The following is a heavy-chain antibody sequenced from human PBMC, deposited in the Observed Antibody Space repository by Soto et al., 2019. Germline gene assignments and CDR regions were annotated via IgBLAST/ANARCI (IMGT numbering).Heavy chain of an antibody. Sequence: QVQLVQSGAEVKKPGASVKVSCKASGYTFTSNDIHWLRQAPGQGPEWMGWMNPKSGDARYAQKFQDRLIMTRNTSITTAYMELTSLTSEDTAVYYCARGRPGGGVKRSWFDPWGQGTLVTVSS. CDR2: MNPKSGDA. D-gene: IGHD2-8*02. J-gene: IGHJ5*02. CDR3: ARGRPGGGVKRSWFDP. CDR1: GYTFTSND. V-gene: IGHV1-8*01.